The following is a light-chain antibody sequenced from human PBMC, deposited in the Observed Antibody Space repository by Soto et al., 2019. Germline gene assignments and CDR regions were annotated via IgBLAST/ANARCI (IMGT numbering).Light chain of an antibody. J-gene: IGKJ1*01. CDR2: DAS. Sequence: DIQMTPSPSTLAASVVDRVTITCRASQNIDRRLAWYQHKPGKVPKVLIFDASTSDTGVPPRFSGSGSGTEFTLTISSLQPDDFATYYCQQYNSYSPATFGQGTKVDIK. V-gene: IGKV1-5*01. CDR3: QQYNSYSPAT. CDR1: QNIDRR.